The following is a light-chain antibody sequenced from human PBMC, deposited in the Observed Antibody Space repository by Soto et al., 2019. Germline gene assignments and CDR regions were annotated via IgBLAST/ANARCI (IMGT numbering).Light chain of an antibody. CDR3: AAWDDSSVV. CDR1: SSNIGSNT. J-gene: IGLJ2*01. V-gene: IGLV1-44*01. Sequence: QSVLTQPPSASGTPGQRVTISCSRSSSNIGSNTVNWYQQLPGTAPKLLIYSNNQRPSGVPDRFSGSKSGTSASLAISGLQSEDEADYYCAAWDDSSVVFGGGTKVTVL. CDR2: SNN.